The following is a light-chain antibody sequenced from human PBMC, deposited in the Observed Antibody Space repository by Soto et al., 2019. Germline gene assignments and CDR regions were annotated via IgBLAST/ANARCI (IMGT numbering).Light chain of an antibody. J-gene: IGKJ4*01. CDR3: QQLYGYPLT. V-gene: IGKV1-9*01. CDR1: QDISRS. CDR2: LAS. Sequence: IQLTQSPSSLSASVGDRVTITCRASQDISRSLAWYQQRPGRAPRLLIYLASNLQSGVPSRFSGSGSGTAFPLTIGGLQPEDFATYHCQQLYGYPLTFGGGTRVEIK.